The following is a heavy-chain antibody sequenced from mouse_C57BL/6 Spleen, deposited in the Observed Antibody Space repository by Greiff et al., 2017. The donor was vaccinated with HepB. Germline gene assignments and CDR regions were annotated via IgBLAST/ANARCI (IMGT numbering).Heavy chain of an antibody. J-gene: IGHJ1*03. CDR3: ARKEGYENWYFDV. CDR2: INPNNGGT. V-gene: IGHV1-22*01. D-gene: IGHD3-1*01. CDR1: GYTFTDYN. Sequence: EIQLQQSGPELVKPGASVKMSCKASGYTFTDYNMHWVKQSHGKSLEWIGYINPNNGGTSYNQKFKGKATLTVNKSSSTAYMELRSLTSEDSAVYYCARKEGYENWYFDVWGTGTTVTVSS.